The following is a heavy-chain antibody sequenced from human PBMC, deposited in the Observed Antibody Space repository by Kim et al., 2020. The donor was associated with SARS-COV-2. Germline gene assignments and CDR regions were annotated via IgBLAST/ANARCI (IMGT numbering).Heavy chain of an antibody. CDR3: ARHVGYYYYYMDV. Sequence: GESLKISCKGSGYSFTSYWIGWVRQMPGKGLEWMGIIYPGDSDTRYSPFFQGQVTISADKSISTAYLQWSSLKASDTAMYYCARHVGYYYYYMDVWGKGTTVTVSS. D-gene: IGHD3-16*01. J-gene: IGHJ6*03. V-gene: IGHV5-51*01. CDR2: IYPGDSDT. CDR1: GYSFTSYW.